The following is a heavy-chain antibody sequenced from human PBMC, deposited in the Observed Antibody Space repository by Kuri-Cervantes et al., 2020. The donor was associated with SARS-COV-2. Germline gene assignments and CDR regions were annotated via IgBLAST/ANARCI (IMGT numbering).Heavy chain of an antibody. CDR2: SKYDGGSP. V-gene: IGHV3-74*01. J-gene: IGHJ5*02. Sequence: GESLKISCAASGFFLSGFWMHWVRQVPGKGPVWVARSKYDGGSPSYADSVRGRFTISRDNAKNMLYLQMNSLRVEDTAVYYCAKSDWFDPWGQGTLVTVSS. CDR3: AKSDWFDP. CDR1: GFFLSGFW.